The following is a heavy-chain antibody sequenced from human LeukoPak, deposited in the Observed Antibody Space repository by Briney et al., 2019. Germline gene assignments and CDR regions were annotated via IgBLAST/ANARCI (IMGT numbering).Heavy chain of an antibody. D-gene: IGHD6-6*01. CDR1: GFTFSSYW. Sequence: PGGSLRLSCAASGFTFSSYWMHWVRQAPGKGLVWVSRINTDGSSTSYADSVKGRFTNSRDNAKNTLYLQMNSLRAEDTAVYYCARVQFPSAQLPGGFDYWGQGTLVTVSS. J-gene: IGHJ4*02. CDR2: INTDGSST. V-gene: IGHV3-74*01. CDR3: ARVQFPSAQLPGGFDY.